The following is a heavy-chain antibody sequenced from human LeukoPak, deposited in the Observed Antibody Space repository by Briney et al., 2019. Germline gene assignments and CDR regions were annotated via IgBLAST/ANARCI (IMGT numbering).Heavy chain of an antibody. CDR3: ARHYGP. D-gene: IGHD3-16*01. Sequence: PSETLSLTCAVYGESLSGYHWSWIRQPPGKGLEWIGSIYDSGSTYYNPSLKSRVTISVDTSKNQFSLKLNSVTAADTAVYYCARHYGPWGQGTLVTVSS. CDR1: GESLSGYH. CDR2: IYDSGST. V-gene: IGHV4-34*01. J-gene: IGHJ5*02.